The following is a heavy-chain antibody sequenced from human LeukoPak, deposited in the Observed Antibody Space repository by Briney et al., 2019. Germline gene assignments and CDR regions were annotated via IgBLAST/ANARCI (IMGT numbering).Heavy chain of an antibody. CDR2: IIPISGTA. Sequence: ASVKVSCKASGGTFSSYAISWVRQAPGQGLEWMGRIIPISGTANYAQKFQGRVTITTDESTSTAYMELSRLRSEDTAVYYCARHAVGVPYWGQGTLVTVSS. J-gene: IGHJ4*02. CDR1: GGTFSSYA. D-gene: IGHD6-19*01. CDR3: ARHAVGVPY. V-gene: IGHV1-69*05.